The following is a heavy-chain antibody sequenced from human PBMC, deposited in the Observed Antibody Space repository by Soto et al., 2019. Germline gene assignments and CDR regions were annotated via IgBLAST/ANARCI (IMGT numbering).Heavy chain of an antibody. CDR3: ARDVIAARPTYGMEV. Sequence: QVQLVQSGAEVKKPGSSVKVSCKASGGTFSSYAISWVRQAPGQGLEWMGGIIPIFGTANYAQTVQGRVTITADESTSTAYMELSSLRSEDTAVYYGARDVIAARPTYGMEVWGLVPTVSVSS. CDR1: GGTFSSYA. J-gene: IGHJ6*02. D-gene: IGHD6-6*01. V-gene: IGHV1-69*01. CDR2: IIPIFGTA.